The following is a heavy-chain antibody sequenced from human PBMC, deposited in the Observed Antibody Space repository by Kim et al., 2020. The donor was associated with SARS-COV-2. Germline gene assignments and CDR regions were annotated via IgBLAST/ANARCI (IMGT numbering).Heavy chain of an antibody. V-gene: IGHV3-11*06. J-gene: IGHJ4*02. Sequence: YADSVRGRFTMSRENAKNAVFLQMNDLRVEDTALYYCTRDHPSEGDPLRDYWGQGTLVTVSS. CDR3: TRDHPSEGDPLRDY.